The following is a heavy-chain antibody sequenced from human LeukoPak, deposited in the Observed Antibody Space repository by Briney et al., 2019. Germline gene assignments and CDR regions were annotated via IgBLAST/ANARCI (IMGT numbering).Heavy chain of an antibody. D-gene: IGHD4-17*01. Sequence: GGSLRLSCAASGFTFSSYAMHWVRQAPGKGLEWVSSISSSSSYIYYADSVKGRFTISRDNAKNSLYLQMNSLRAEDTAVYYCARSDYDYDAFDIWGQGTMVTVSS. CDR1: GFTFSSYA. CDR3: ARSDYDYDAFDI. J-gene: IGHJ3*02. CDR2: ISSSSSYI. V-gene: IGHV3-21*01.